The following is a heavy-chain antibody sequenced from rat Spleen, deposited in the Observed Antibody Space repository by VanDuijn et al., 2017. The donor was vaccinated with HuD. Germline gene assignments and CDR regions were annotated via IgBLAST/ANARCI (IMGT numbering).Heavy chain of an antibody. D-gene: IGHD5-1*01. CDR1: GFTFDNYW. CDR3: TREWDY. Sequence: EVQLVESGGGLVQPGRSLKLSCVASGFTFDNYWMTWVRQAPGKGLEWVASITNTGGSIYYSDSVKGRFTISRDNAKSTLYLQMNSLRSEDTATYYCTREWDYWGQGTLVTVSS. CDR2: ITNTGGSI. V-gene: IGHV5-31*01. J-gene: IGHJ3*01.